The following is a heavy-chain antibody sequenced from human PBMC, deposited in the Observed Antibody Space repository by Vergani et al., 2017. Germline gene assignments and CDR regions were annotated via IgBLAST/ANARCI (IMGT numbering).Heavy chain of an antibody. J-gene: IGHJ4*02. V-gene: IGHV4-31*03. CDR3: AKMGGYDEGDAFRIGYFDS. Sequence: QVQLQESGPGLVKPSQTLSLTCSVSGDSISSGVYYWNWIRQHPGKGLEWIGYIYSTGSTHHNPSLRRRINMSVDTSKNQFSLKLNSVTAADTAMYYDAKMGGYDEGDAFRIGYFDSWGPGILVTVSS. CDR1: GDSISSGVYY. D-gene: IGHD3-22*01. CDR2: IYSTGST.